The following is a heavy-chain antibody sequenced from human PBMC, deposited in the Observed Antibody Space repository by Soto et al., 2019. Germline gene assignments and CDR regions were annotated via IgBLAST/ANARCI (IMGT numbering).Heavy chain of an antibody. J-gene: IGHJ6*02. D-gene: IGHD4-17*01. CDR1: GYTFIGYG. CDR2: INPSGGFT. CDR3: ARPHLGSVRMGMDV. V-gene: IGHV1-46*01. Sequence: ASVKVSCKASGYTFIGYGISWVRQAPGHGLEWMGVINPSGGFTTYAQKFQGRVTMAWDTSPSTVYMELSGLRSEDTAVYYCARPHLGSVRMGMDVWGQGTAVTVSS.